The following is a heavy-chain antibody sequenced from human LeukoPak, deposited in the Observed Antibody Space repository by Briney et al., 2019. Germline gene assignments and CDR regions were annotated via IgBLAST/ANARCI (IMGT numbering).Heavy chain of an antibody. Sequence: ASVKVSCKASGYTFTGYYMHWVRQAPGQGLEWMGWINPNSGGTNYAQKFQGRVTMTTDTSTSTAYMELRSLRSDDTAVYYCAREYYDILTGYYNNFDYWGQGTLVTVSS. J-gene: IGHJ4*02. V-gene: IGHV1-2*02. D-gene: IGHD3-9*01. CDR3: AREYYDILTGYYNNFDY. CDR2: INPNSGGT. CDR1: GYTFTGYY.